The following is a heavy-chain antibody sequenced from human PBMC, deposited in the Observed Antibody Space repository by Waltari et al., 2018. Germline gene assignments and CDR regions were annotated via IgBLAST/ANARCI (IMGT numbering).Heavy chain of an antibody. CDR3: VKYSGFDYFFDY. Sequence: QFQLVESGGGVVQPGRSLRLSCSAFGFICCNCNMHWVRQIPGQGLQGVAAISHDGSNKDYADSVKSRFTVSRDNSNNTLYLQINSLRADDTGIYFCVKYSGFDYFFDYWGQGTLVTVSS. CDR1: GFICCNCN. J-gene: IGHJ4*02. CDR2: ISHDGSNK. V-gene: IGHV3-30*18. D-gene: IGHD5-12*01.